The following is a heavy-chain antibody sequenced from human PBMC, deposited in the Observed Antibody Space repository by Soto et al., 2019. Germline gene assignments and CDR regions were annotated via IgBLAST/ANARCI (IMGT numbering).Heavy chain of an antibody. D-gene: IGHD6-6*01. V-gene: IGHV3-11*01. Sequence: QVQLVESGGGLVKPGGSLRLSCAASGFTFSDYYMSWIRQAPGKGLECVSYISSNGSTIYYADSVKDRSTISRDNAKNSLDLQMNSLRTEDTAVYYCARCSSSSGAEHYYYMDVWGKGTTVTVSS. CDR2: ISSNGSTI. CDR1: GFTFSDYY. CDR3: ARCSSSSGAEHYYYMDV. J-gene: IGHJ6*03.